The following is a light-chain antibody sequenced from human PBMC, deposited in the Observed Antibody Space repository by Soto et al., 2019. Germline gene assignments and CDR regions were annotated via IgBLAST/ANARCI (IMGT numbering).Light chain of an antibody. CDR2: AAS. Sequence: DIQMTQSPSSLSASVGDRVTITCRASQTISNYLNRYQQKPGKAPKLLIYAASSMQSGVPSRFSGSGSETDFTLTISSLQPDDSATYYCQQCFSPLWTFGQGTKVEV. V-gene: IGKV1-39*01. CDR1: QTISNY. CDR3: QQCFSPLWT. J-gene: IGKJ1*01.